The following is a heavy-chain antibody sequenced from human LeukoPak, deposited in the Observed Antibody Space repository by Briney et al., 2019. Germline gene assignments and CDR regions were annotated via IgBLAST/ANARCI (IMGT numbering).Heavy chain of an antibody. V-gene: IGHV3-21*01. D-gene: IGHD3-16*02. CDR2: ISSSSSYI. CDR1: GFTFSSYS. J-gene: IGHJ3*02. Sequence: GGSLRLSCAASGFTFSSYSMNWVRQAPGKGLEWVSSISSSSSYIYYADSVKGRFIISRDNAKNSLYLQMNSLRAEDTAVCYCARVSAGVIGMKDVFDIWGQGTMVTVSS. CDR3: ARVSAGVIGMKDVFDI.